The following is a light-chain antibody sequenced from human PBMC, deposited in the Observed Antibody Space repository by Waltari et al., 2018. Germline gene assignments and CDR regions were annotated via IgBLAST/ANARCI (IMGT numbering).Light chain of an antibody. J-gene: IGLJ3*02. CDR2: KDN. Sequence: WFQEKPGQDTVQGIYKDNERPSGIPERFSGSSSGTTVTLTISGAHVDDEADYYCYSAADNEVGVYGGETNLTV. CDR3: YSAADNEVGV. V-gene: IGLV3-27*01.